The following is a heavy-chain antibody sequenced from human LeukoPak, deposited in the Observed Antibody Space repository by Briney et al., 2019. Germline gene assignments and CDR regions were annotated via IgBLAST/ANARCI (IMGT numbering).Heavy chain of an antibody. D-gene: IGHD2-15*01. CDR1: GGTFSSYA. CDR2: IIPIFGTA. V-gene: IGHV1-69*05. Sequence: SVKVSCKASGGTFSSYAISWVRQAPGQGLEWMGRIIPIFGTANYAQKFQGRVTITTDESTSTAYMELSSLRSEDTAVYYCARDFEALGYCSGGSCPNCYYYYMDVWGKGTTVTVSS. J-gene: IGHJ6*03. CDR3: ARDFEALGYCSGGSCPNCYYYYMDV.